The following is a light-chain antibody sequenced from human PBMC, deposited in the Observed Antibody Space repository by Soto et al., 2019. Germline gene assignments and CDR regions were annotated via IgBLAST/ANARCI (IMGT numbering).Light chain of an antibody. Sequence: EILMTQSPVTLSVSPGENATLSCRASQRVSSNLAWYQQKPGQAPRLLIYDASTRATGIPARFSGSGSGAEFTLSINSLQSEDFAVYYCQQYNHWPPMFTFGPGTKVDIK. CDR1: QRVSSN. CDR3: QQYNHWPPMFT. J-gene: IGKJ3*01. CDR2: DAS. V-gene: IGKV3-15*01.